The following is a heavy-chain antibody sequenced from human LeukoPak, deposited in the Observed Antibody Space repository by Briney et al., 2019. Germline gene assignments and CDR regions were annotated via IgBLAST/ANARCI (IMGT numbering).Heavy chain of an antibody. CDR3: AKDRTVVGATSFDY. Sequence: GGSLRLSCAASGFTFSSYAIHWVRQAPGKGLEWVAVISSDGSNKYYADFVKGRLTISRDNSKNTLYLQMNSLRTEDTAVYSCAKDRTVVGATSFDYWGLGTLVTVSS. CDR1: GFTFSSYA. V-gene: IGHV3-30*18. D-gene: IGHD1-26*01. J-gene: IGHJ4*02. CDR2: ISSDGSNK.